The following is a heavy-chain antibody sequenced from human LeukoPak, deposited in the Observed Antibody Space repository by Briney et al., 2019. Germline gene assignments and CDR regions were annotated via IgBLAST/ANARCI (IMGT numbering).Heavy chain of an antibody. Sequence: SVKVPCKASGGTFSSYAISWVRQAPGQGLEWMGGIIPIFGTANYAQKFQGRVTITADKSTSTAYMELSSLRSEDTAVYYCARGNYYDSSGYKNPRAFDIWGQGTMVTVSS. CDR1: GGTFSSYA. J-gene: IGHJ3*02. CDR2: IIPIFGTA. CDR3: ARGNYYDSSGYKNPRAFDI. V-gene: IGHV1-69*06. D-gene: IGHD3-22*01.